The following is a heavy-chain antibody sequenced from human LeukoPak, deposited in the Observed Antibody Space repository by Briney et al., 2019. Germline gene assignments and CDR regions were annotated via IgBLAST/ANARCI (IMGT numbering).Heavy chain of an antibody. D-gene: IGHD4-23*01. CDR1: GGSVSSATDY. CDR3: ARVPAILRVATPEL. Sequence: SETLSLTCTVSGGSVSSATDYWGWIRQPPGRGLEWIGTIYYSGTTFYNPSLKSRVTISVDTSRNQFSLKLNSVTAADTALYYCARVPAILRVATPELLGRSGLVTVSS. CDR2: IYYSGTT. V-gene: IGHV4-39*01. J-gene: IGHJ2*01.